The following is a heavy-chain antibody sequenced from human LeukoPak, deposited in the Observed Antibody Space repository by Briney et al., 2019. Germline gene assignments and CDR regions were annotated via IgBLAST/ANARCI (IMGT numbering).Heavy chain of an antibody. Sequence: GGSLRLSCAASGFTFNSYAMAWVRQAPEKGVEWVSSITDSGFSTYYADSVKGRFTISRDNSENTVYLQMNSLRAEDTAVYYCAKGSRGNYDYWGQGTLVTVSS. CDR2: ITDSGFST. V-gene: IGHV3-23*01. CDR1: GFTFNSYA. J-gene: IGHJ4*02. D-gene: IGHD1-26*01. CDR3: AKGSRGNYDY.